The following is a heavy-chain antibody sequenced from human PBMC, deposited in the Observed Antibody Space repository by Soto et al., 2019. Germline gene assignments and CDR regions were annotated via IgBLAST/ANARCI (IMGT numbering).Heavy chain of an antibody. J-gene: IGHJ4*02. D-gene: IGHD3-22*01. CDR1: GGTFSSYA. CDR3: ARQQDYYDSPLFDY. CDR2: IIPIFGTA. V-gene: IGHV1-69*06. Sequence: SVKVSCKASGGTFSSYAISWVRQAPGQGLEWMGGIIPIFGTANYAQKFQGRVTITADKSTSTAYMELSSLRSEDTAVYYCARQQDYYDSPLFDYWGQGTLVTVPQ.